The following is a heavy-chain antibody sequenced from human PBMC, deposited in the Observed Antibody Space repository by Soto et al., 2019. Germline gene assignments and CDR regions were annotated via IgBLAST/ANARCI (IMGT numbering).Heavy chain of an antibody. D-gene: IGHD2-2*01. CDR2: VNHSGNT. CDR3: SSGRTIPGNYCFYYMDV. J-gene: IGHJ6*03. CDR1: GGSFSDYC. Sequence: ETLSLTCAVYGGSFSDYCWSWLRQPPGKGLEWNGEVNHSGNTNYNPSLKGRVPISIDTSKNQFSLNMRSVTAADTPVYYCSSGRTIPGNYCFYYMDVWGKGTTVTISS. V-gene: IGHV4-34*01.